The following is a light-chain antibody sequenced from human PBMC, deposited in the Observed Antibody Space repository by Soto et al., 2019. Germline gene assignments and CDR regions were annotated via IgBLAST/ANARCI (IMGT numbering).Light chain of an antibody. CDR1: QSVRSTY. J-gene: IGKJ1*01. Sequence: EIVLTQSPGTLSLSPGERATLSCRASQSVRSTYFAWYQHKPGQAPRLLIYGASSRATGIPDRFSGSGSGTEFTLTISRLQPEDFAVYYCQQYNSSPRTFGQGTKVDIK. V-gene: IGKV3-20*01. CDR2: GAS. CDR3: QQYNSSPRT.